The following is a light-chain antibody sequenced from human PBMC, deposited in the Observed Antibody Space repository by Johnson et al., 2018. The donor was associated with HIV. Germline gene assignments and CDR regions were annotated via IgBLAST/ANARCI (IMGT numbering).Light chain of an antibody. CDR2: ENT. V-gene: IGLV1-51*02. CDR1: SSNIGNNY. CDR3: GTWDSSLRVGV. Sequence: QSVLTQPPSVSAAPGQKVTISCSGSSSNIGNNYVSWYQQLPGTAPKLLIYENTKRPSGIPDRFSGSKSGTSATLGITGLQTGDEGDYYCGTWDSSLRVGVFGTGTKVTVL. J-gene: IGLJ1*01.